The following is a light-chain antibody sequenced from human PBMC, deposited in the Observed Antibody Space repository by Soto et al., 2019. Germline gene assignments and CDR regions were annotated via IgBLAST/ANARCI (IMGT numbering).Light chain of an antibody. CDR3: GSWNSSLSIFV. Sequence: VLTQPPSESAAPGQKVTMSWSGGSSSIGNYYVSWHQQLPGTAPKLLIYENDKRPSGIPDRFSGSKSGTSATLGITGLQTGDEADYYCGSWNSSLSIFVFGTGTKVTVL. V-gene: IGLV1-51*02. CDR2: END. CDR1: SSSIGNYY. J-gene: IGLJ1*01.